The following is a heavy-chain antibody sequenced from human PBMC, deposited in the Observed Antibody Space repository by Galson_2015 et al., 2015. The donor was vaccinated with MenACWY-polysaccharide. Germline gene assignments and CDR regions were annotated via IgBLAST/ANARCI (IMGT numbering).Heavy chain of an antibody. CDR1: GFTFSRSW. CDR3: ARGSRYSGNYWGD. CDR2: LLSDGSST. V-gene: IGHV3-74*01. J-gene: IGHJ4*02. Sequence: SLRLSCAASGFTFSRSWMHWVRHAPGKGQVWVSRLLSDGSSTSYADSVRGRFTISRDNAKNMLHLQMNGLRDEDTAVYYCARGSRYSGNYWGDWGQGTLVTVSS. D-gene: IGHD1-26*01.